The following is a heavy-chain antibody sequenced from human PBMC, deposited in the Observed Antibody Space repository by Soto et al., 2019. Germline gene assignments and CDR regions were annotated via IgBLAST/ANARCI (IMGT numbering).Heavy chain of an antibody. D-gene: IGHD3-22*01. J-gene: IGHJ3*02. V-gene: IGHV1-2*02. CDR2: INPNSGGT. CDR3: ASGYYYDSSGYKIIPI. CDR1: GYTFTGYY. Sequence: GASVKVSCKASGYTFTGYYMHWVRQAPGQGLEWMGWINPNSGGTNYAQKFQGRVTMTRDTSISTAYMELSRLRSDDTAVYYCASGYYYDSSGYKIIPIWGQETMVTVSS.